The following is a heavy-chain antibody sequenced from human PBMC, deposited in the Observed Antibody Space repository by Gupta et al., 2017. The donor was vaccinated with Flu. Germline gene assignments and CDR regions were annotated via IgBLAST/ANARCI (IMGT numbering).Heavy chain of an antibody. J-gene: IGHJ4*02. V-gene: IGHV3-23*01. CDR2: ISGSGGSK. CDR1: GFTFSRYA. D-gene: IGHD5-24*01. Sequence: EVQLLESGGGLVQPGGSLRLSCAASGFTFSRYAMSWVRQAPGKGLEGVSAISGSGGSKYYEDTGKGRFTISRENSKNTLYLQMNRLRAEETAVYYFAKPGSDGYNLPIDDGGQGTMVTVCS. CDR3: AKPGSDGYNLPIDD.